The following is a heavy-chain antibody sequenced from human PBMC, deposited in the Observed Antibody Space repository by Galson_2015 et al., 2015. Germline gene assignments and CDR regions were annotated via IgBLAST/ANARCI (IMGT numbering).Heavy chain of an antibody. Sequence: SLRLSCATSGFTFSSHAMTWVRQAPGKGLEWVSGIRGSGGLERAAGISGNGGKTYNADSVKNRFTISRDNSKNTLYLQMDSQRAEDTAIYYCIKGGCGATFDYWGQGTLVTVSS. V-gene: IGHV3-23*01. J-gene: IGHJ4*02. D-gene: IGHD2-15*01. CDR3: IKGGCGATFDY. CDR1: GFTFSSHA. CDR2: IRGSGGLERAAGISGNGGKT.